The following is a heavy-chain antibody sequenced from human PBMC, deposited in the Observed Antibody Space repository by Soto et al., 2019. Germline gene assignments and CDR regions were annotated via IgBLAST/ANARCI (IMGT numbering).Heavy chain of an antibody. D-gene: IGHD3-10*01. CDR3: ALWGFRDGNNAKYNYSGMDV. Sequence: VQLVQSGAEVKKPGSSVKLSCKASGGTFNRYTISWVRQAPGQGLEWMGGIIPIFGTANYAQKFQGRVAIIADEATSAAYMELRSLRSEDTAVYYCALWGFRDGNNAKYNYSGMDVWCQGTTVTVS. J-gene: IGHJ6*02. V-gene: IGHV1-69*01. CDR1: GGTFNRYT. CDR2: IIPIFGTA.